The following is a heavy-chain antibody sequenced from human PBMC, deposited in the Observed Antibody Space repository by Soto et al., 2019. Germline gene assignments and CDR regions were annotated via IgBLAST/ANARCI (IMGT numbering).Heavy chain of an antibody. V-gene: IGHV4-30-2*01. CDR1: GGSISSGGYS. CDR3: ARGEGSRIHDAFDL. CDR2: IYHSGST. D-gene: IGHD2-2*01. Sequence: QLQLQESGSGLVKPSQTLSLTCAVSGGSISSGGYSWSWIRQPPGKGLEWIGYIYHSGSTYYNPSLKSRVTISLDRSKNQFSLNLSSVTAVDTAVYYCARGEGSRIHDAFDLWGQGTMVTVSS. J-gene: IGHJ3*01.